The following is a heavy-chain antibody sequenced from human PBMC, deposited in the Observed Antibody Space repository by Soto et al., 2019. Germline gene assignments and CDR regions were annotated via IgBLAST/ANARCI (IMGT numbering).Heavy chain of an antibody. CDR3: ARAMGGAVAGIYYYYYGMDV. Sequence: ASVKVSCKASGYTFTSYAMHWVRQAPGQRLEWMGWINAGNGNTKYSQKFQGRVTITRDTSASTAYTELSSLRSEDTAVYYCARAMGGAVAGIYYYYYGMDVWGQGTTVTVSS. J-gene: IGHJ6*02. CDR1: GYTFTSYA. V-gene: IGHV1-3*01. CDR2: INAGNGNT. D-gene: IGHD6-19*01.